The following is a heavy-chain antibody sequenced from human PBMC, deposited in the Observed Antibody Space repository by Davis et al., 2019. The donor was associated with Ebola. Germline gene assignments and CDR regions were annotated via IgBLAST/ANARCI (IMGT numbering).Heavy chain of an antibody. CDR1: GFTFDDYA. Sequence: SLKISCAASGFTFDDYAMHWVRQAPGKGLEWVSGISWNSGSIGYADSVKGRFTISRDNAKNSLYLQMNSLRAEDTAVYYCAKPQPANPYYYYYGMDVWGQGTTVTVSS. CDR3: AKPQPANPYYYYYGMDV. D-gene: IGHD2-2*01. V-gene: IGHV3-9*01. J-gene: IGHJ6*02. CDR2: ISWNSGSI.